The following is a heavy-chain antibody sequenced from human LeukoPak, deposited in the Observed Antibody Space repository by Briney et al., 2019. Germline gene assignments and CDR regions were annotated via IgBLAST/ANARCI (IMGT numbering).Heavy chain of an antibody. J-gene: IGHJ4*02. CDR2: INQDGGEK. CDR1: GFTFSSYA. V-gene: IGHV3-7*01. D-gene: IGHD3-22*01. Sequence: GGSLRLSCAASGFTFSSYAMHWVRQAPGKGLEWVANINQDGGEKYYVDSVKGRFTISRDNAKNSLYLQMNSLRAEDTAVYYCARDRSSGCDYWGQGTLVTVSS. CDR3: ARDRSSGCDY.